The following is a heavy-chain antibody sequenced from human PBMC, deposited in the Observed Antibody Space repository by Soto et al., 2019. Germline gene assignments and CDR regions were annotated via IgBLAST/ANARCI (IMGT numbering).Heavy chain of an antibody. Sequence: GGSLRLSCAASGFTFSSYAMHWVRQAPGKGLEWVAVISYDGSNKYYADSVKGRFTISRDNSKNTLYLQMNSLRAEDTAVYYCARDDSSGHGYYYYGMDVWGQGTTVTVSS. V-gene: IGHV3-30-3*01. CDR3: ARDDSSGHGYYYYGMDV. J-gene: IGHJ6*02. CDR1: GFTFSSYA. CDR2: ISYDGSNK. D-gene: IGHD6-19*01.